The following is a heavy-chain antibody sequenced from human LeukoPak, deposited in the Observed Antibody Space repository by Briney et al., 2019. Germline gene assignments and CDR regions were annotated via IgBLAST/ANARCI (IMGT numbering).Heavy chain of an antibody. D-gene: IGHD5/OR15-5a*01. J-gene: IGHJ4*02. CDR3: TTQESTPGF. Sequence: GGSLRLSCAASGFTFSSYSMNWVRQASGKGLEWVGRIRSEATSYATSYAASVKGRFTFSRDDSKNTAFLQMNDLKTDDTALYYCTTQESTPGFWGPGTLVTVSS. V-gene: IGHV3-73*01. CDR1: GFTFSSYS. CDR2: IRSEATSYAT.